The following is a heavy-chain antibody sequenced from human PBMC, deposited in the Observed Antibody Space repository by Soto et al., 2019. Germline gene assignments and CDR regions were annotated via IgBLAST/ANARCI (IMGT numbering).Heavy chain of an antibody. D-gene: IGHD2-2*02. Sequence: QVQLVESGGGVVQPGRSLRLSCAASGFTFSSYAMHWVRQAPGKGLEWVAVISYDGSNKYYADSVKGRFTISRDNSKNTLYLQMNSLRAGDTAVYYCARRGKPGPVVVPAAIEANWFDPWCQGTLVTVSS. J-gene: IGHJ5*02. CDR2: ISYDGSNK. V-gene: IGHV3-30-3*01. CDR3: ARRGKPGPVVVPAAIEANWFDP. CDR1: GFTFSSYA.